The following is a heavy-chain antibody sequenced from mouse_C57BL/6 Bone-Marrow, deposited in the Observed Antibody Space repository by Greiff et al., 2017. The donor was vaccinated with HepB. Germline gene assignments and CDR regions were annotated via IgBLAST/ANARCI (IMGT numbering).Heavy chain of an antibody. CDR3: ARFLYDYDEGAWFAY. V-gene: IGHV1-72*01. Sequence: QVQLKQPGAELVKPGASVKLSCKASGYTFTSYWMHWVKQRPGRGLEWIGRIDPNSGGTKYNEKLKSKATLTVDKPSSTAYMQLSSLTSEDSAVYYCARFLYDYDEGAWFAYWGQGTLVTVSA. CDR1: GYTFTSYW. CDR2: IDPNSGGT. J-gene: IGHJ3*01. D-gene: IGHD2-4*01.